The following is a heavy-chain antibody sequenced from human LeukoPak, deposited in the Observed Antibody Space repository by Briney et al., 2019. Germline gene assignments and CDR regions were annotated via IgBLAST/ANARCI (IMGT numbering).Heavy chain of an antibody. CDR3: ARDPRPGYGYGYWYDY. CDR2: MYYSGSA. D-gene: IGHD5-18*01. V-gene: IGHV4-39*07. CDR1: GGSISSTSYY. J-gene: IGHJ4*02. Sequence: SETLSLTCSVSGGSISSTSYYWGWIRQPPGKGLEWIGDMYYSGSAYYNPSLKSRVTISVDTSKNQFSLKLSSVTAADTAVYYCARDPRPGYGYGYWYDYWGQGTLVTVSS.